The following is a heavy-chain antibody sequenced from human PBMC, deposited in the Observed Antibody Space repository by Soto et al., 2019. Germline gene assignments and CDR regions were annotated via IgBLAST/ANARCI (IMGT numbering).Heavy chain of an antibody. J-gene: IGHJ6*02. CDR3: ASATYDSWSGYSTYYYYYGMDV. V-gene: IGHV3-33*01. Sequence: PGGSVRLSCAASGFTFSSYGMHWVRQAPGKGLEWVAVIWYDGSNKYYADSVKGRFTISRDNSKNTLYLQMNSLRAEDTAVYYCASATYDSWSGYSTYYYYYGMDVWGQGTTVTVSS. CDR2: IWYDGSNK. CDR1: GFTFSSYG. D-gene: IGHD3-3*01.